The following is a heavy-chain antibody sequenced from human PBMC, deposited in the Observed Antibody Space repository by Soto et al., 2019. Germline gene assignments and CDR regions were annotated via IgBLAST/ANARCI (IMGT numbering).Heavy chain of an antibody. Sequence: ASVKVSCKASGFPFTSYDINWVRQAPGQGLEWVGWMNPNSGNTGYAQRFQGRLTMTRNTSITTSYMELSGLRSEDTAVYYCARGRRDSGSGSYYLDDWGQGALVTVSS. CDR3: ARGRRDSGSGSYYLDD. V-gene: IGHV1-8*01. CDR1: GFPFTSYD. J-gene: IGHJ4*02. D-gene: IGHD3-10*01. CDR2: MNPNSGNT.